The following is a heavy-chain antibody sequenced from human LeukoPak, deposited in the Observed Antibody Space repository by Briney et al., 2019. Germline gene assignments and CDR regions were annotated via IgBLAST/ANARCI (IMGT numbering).Heavy chain of an antibody. V-gene: IGHV4-34*01. D-gene: IGHD6-13*01. J-gene: IGHJ1*01. CDR1: GGSFSGYY. CDR2: INHSGST. Sequence: NPSGTLSLTCAVYGGSFSGYYWSWIRQPPGKGLEWIGEINHSGSTNYNPSLKSRVTISVDTSKNQFSLKLSSATAADTAVYYCARGDSSSWLKRADYFQHWGQGTLVTVSS. CDR3: ARGDSSSWLKRADYFQH.